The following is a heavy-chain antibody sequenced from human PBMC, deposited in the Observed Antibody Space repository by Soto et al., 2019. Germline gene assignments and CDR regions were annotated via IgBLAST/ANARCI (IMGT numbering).Heavy chain of an antibody. CDR2: IYPGDSDT. J-gene: IGHJ5*02. Sequence: GESLTISCKASGYSFNTYCISWVRQMPGKGLEWMAIIYPGDSDTRYSPSFRGQVIITADKSTSTAYLQGSSLKASDSAIYYCARHLGFCPSNSCRIEGLDLWGQGTLVTVSS. CDR1: GYSFNTYC. CDR3: ARHLGFCPSNSCRIEGLDL. D-gene: IGHD1-26*01. V-gene: IGHV5-51*01.